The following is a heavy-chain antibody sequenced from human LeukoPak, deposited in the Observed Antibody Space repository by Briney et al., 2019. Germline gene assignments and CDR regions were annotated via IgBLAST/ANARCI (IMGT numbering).Heavy chain of an antibody. CDR3: ARLRKGGYNDAFDI. J-gene: IGHJ3*02. CDR1: GGSFSGYY. CDR2: INHSGST. D-gene: IGHD3-22*01. V-gene: IGHV4-34*01. Sequence: PSETLSLTCAVYGGSFSGYYWSWIRQPPGKGLEWIGEINHSGSTNYNPSLKSRGTISVDTSKNQFSLKLSSVTAADTAVYYCARLRKGGYNDAFDIWGQGTMVTVSS.